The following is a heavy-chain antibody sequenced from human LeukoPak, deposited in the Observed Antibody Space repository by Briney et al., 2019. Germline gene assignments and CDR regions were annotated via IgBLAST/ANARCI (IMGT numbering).Heavy chain of an antibody. CDR1: GYTFTSYD. Sequence: ASVKVSCKASGYTFTSYDINWVRQATGQGLEWMGWMNPNSDNTGYAQKFQGRVTMTRNTSISTAYMELSSLRSEDTAVYYCAREIRDSSGWLVDYWGQGTLVTVSS. V-gene: IGHV1-8*01. D-gene: IGHD6-19*01. J-gene: IGHJ4*02. CDR2: MNPNSDNT. CDR3: AREIRDSSGWLVDY.